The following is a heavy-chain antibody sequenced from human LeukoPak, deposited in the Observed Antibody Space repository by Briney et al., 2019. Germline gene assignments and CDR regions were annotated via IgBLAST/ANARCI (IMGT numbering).Heavy chain of an antibody. J-gene: IGHJ4*02. CDR2: IDSDGNST. CDR3: ARGFPHYYDSSGVKFDY. CDR1: RFTFNTYW. Sequence: HPGGSLRLSCAASRFTFNTYWMHWVRQAPGKGLVWVSRIDSDGNSTAYADSVKGRFTISRDNAKNTLYLQMNSLRAEDTAVYYCARGFPHYYDSSGVKFDYWGQGTLVTVSS. V-gene: IGHV3-74*01. D-gene: IGHD3-22*01.